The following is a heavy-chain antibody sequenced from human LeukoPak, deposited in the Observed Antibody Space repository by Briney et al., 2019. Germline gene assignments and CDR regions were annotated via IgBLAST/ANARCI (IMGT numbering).Heavy chain of an antibody. CDR3: ASDLDYYDSSGYSSFYY. J-gene: IGHJ4*02. CDR2: INHSGST. CDR1: GRSFSGYY. V-gene: IGHV4-34*01. Sequence: SETLSLTCAVYGRSFSGYYWSWIRQPPGKGLEWIGEINHSGSTNYNPSLKSRVTISVDTSTNQFSLKLSSVVAADTAVFYCASDLDYYDSSGYSSFYYWGQGTLVTVSS. D-gene: IGHD3-22*01.